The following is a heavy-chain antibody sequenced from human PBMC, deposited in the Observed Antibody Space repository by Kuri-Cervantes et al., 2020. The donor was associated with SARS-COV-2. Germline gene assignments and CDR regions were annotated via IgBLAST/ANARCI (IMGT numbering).Heavy chain of an antibody. CDR3: VGETDTAMAFFDY. CDR1: GFTFSSYA. D-gene: IGHD5-18*01. V-gene: IGHV3-NL1*01. CDR2: IYSGGST. J-gene: IGHJ4*02. Sequence: GESLKISCAASGFTFSSYAMHWVRQAPGKGLEWVSVIYSGGSTYYADSVKGRFTISRDNSKNTLYLQMNSLRAEDTAVYYCVGETDTAMAFFDYWGQGTLVTVSS.